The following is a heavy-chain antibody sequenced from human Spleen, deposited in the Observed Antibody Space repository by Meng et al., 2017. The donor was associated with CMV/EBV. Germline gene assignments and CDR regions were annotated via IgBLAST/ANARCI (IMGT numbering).Heavy chain of an antibody. CDR3: TRGGTSAMRDGMDV. J-gene: IGHJ6*02. V-gene: IGHV3-49*04. CDR2: IRKNGYGGTT. D-gene: IGHD2-2*01. CDR1: GFIFGDYL. Sequence: GESLKISCTASGFIFGDYLMGWVRQAPGKGPEWAGVIRKNGYGGTTEYAASVKGRFTISRDDSESIAYLQMNSLKIEDTAVYYCTRGGTSAMRDGMDVWGQGTTVTVSS.